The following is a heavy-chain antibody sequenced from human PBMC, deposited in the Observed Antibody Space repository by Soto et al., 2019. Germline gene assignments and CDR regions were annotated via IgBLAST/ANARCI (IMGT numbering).Heavy chain of an antibody. J-gene: IGHJ4*02. CDR1: GFSLSPGGVS. D-gene: IGHD6-13*01. V-gene: IGHV2-5*02. CDR3: VHSEQQLNFDY. CDR2: IYWDDDK. Sequence: QITLKESGPTLVKPTQTLTLTCTFSGFSLSPGGVSVGWIRQPPGKALEWLALIYWDDDKRYSPSLKSRLIXTMXTSKNQVVLTMTNMDPVDTATYYCVHSEQQLNFDYWGQGTLVTVSS.